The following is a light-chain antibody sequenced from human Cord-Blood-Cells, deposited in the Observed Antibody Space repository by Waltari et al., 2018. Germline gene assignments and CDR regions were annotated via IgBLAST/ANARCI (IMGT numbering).Light chain of an antibody. V-gene: IGKV1-39*01. CDR1: QSISSD. CDR3: QQSYSTPFT. Sequence: DIQMTQSPSSLSASVGDRVTITCRGSQSISSDLNWYQQKPGKAPKLLIYAASSVQSGVPSRFSGSGSVTDFTLTISSLQPEDFATYYCQQSYSTPFTFGPGTKVDIK. CDR2: AAS. J-gene: IGKJ3*01.